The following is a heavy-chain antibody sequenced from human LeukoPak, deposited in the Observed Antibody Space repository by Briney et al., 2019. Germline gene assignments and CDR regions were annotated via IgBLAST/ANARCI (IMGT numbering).Heavy chain of an antibody. CDR3: ARKAMTTVTTGQYDDAFDI. Sequence: PSETLSLTCTVSGGSISGYYWSWIRQPPGKGLEWIGEINHSGSTNYNPSLKSRVTISVDTSKNQFSLKLSSVTAADTAVYYCARKAMTTVTTGQYDDAFDIWGQGTMVTVSS. D-gene: IGHD4-17*01. CDR2: INHSGST. V-gene: IGHV4-34*01. J-gene: IGHJ3*02. CDR1: GGSISGYY.